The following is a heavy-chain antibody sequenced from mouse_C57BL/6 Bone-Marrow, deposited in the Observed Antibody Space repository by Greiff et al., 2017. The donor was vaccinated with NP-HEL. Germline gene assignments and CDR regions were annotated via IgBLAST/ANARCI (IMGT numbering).Heavy chain of an antibody. CDR1: GYAFSSSW. D-gene: IGHD1-1*01. CDR2: IYPGDGDT. V-gene: IGHV1-82*01. CDR3: ARYRYYYGSSYAMDY. J-gene: IGHJ4*01. Sequence: QVQLQQSGPELVKPGASVKISCKASGYAFSSSWMNWVKQRPGKGLEWIGRIYPGDGDTNYNGKFKGKATLTADKSSSTAYMQLSSLTSEDSAVYFCARYRYYYGSSYAMDYWGQGTSVTVSS.